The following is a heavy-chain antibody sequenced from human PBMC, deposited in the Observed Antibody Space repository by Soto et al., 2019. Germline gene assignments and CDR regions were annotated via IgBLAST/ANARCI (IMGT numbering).Heavy chain of an antibody. D-gene: IGHD3-10*01. CDR1: GGTFSSYA. V-gene: IGHV1-69*01. Sequence: QVQPVQSGAEVKKPGSSVKVSCKASGGTFSSYAISWVRQAPGQGLEWMGGIIPIFGTANYAQKFQGRVTITADESTSTAYMELSSLRSEDTAVYYCASRLDYYGESGYFDYWGQGTLVTVSS. CDR2: IIPIFGTA. CDR3: ASRLDYYGESGYFDY. J-gene: IGHJ4*02.